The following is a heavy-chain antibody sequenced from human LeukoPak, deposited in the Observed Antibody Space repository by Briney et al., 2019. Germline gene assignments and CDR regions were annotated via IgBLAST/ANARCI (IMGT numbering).Heavy chain of an antibody. V-gene: IGHV4-39*07. CDR3: AGHLRWWDY. CDR1: GGSISSSSYY. D-gene: IGHD5/OR15-5a*01. Sequence: SETLSLTCTVSGGSISSSSYYWGWIRQPPGKGLEWIGSIHYSGSSYYKPPLKSRVTISVDTSKNQFSLKLSSVTAADTAVYYCAGHLRWWDYWGQGTLVTVSS. CDR2: IHYSGSS. J-gene: IGHJ4*02.